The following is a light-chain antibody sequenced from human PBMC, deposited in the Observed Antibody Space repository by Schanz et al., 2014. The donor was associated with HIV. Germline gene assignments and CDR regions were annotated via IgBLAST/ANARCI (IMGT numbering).Light chain of an antibody. V-gene: IGKV3-20*01. J-gene: IGKJ4*01. Sequence: EIVLTQSPGTLSLSPGGRATLSCGASQRLSSAYLAWYQQKLGQPPRLVIYATSTRAAGIPDRFSGTGSGTDFTLTISRLEPEDFAVYYCQQYGTSLPFGGGTKVEIK. CDR2: ATS. CDR1: QRLSSAY. CDR3: QQYGTSLP.